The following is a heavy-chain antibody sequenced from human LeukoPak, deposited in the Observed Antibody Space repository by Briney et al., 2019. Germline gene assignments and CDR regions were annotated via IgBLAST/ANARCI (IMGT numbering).Heavy chain of an antibody. V-gene: IGHV4-34*01. D-gene: IGHD4-17*01. CDR2: INYSGST. Sequence: SETLSLTCDVSGGSLSGYYWSWIRQSPGKGLEWIGEINYSGSTNYNPSLKSRVTMSVDTSKSQFSLNLMSVTAADTAVYYCTRDTGTTGEVKFDPWGQGTLVTVSS. CDR3: TRDTGTTGEVKFDP. J-gene: IGHJ5*02. CDR1: GGSLSGYY.